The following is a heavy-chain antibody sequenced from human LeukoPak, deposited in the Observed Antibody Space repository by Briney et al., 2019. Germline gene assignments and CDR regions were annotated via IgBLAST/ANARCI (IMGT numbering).Heavy chain of an antibody. D-gene: IGHD5-24*01. J-gene: IGHJ4*02. CDR1: GYTFTSYY. CDR2: INPNSGGT. Sequence: ASVKVSCKASGYTFTSYYMHWVRQAPGQGLEWMGWINPNSGGTNYAQKFQGRATMTRDTSISTAYMELSRLRSDDTAVYYCARDLSFDGYNYVSFDYWGQGTLVTVSS. V-gene: IGHV1-2*02. CDR3: ARDLSFDGYNYVSFDY.